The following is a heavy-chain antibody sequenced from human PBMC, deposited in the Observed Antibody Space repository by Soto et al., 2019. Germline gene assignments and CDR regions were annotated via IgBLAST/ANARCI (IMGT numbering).Heavy chain of an antibody. D-gene: IGHD6-13*01. V-gene: IGHV1-69*13. CDR2: IIPIFGTA. CDR3: ARDYIGAVGTRWLHGMDV. J-gene: IGHJ6*02. Sequence: ASAKVSCKASGGTFSSYAISWVRQAPGQGLEWMGGIIPIFGTANYAQKFQGRVTITADESTSTAYMELSSLRSEDTAVYYCARDYIGAVGTRWLHGMDVWGQGTTVTVS. CDR1: GGTFSSYA.